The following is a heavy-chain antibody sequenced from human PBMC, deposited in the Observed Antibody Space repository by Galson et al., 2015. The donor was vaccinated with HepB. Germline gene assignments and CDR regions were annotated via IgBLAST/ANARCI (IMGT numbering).Heavy chain of an antibody. CDR1: GFTFSNAW. D-gene: IGHD3-10*01. Sequence: SLRLSCAASGFTFSNAWMSWVRQAPGKGLEWVGRIKSKTDGGTTDYAAPVKGRFTISRDDSKNTLYLQMNSLKTEDTAVYYCTTDGLSLLWFGELGGYFDYWGQGTLVTVSS. CDR2: IKSKTDGGTT. V-gene: IGHV3-15*01. J-gene: IGHJ4*02. CDR3: TTDGLSLLWFGELGGYFDY.